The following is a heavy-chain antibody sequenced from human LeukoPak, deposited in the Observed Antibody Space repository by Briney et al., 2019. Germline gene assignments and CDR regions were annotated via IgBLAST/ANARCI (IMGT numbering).Heavy chain of an antibody. J-gene: IGHJ4*02. Sequence: EASVKVSCKASGYTFTGYYMHWVRQAPGQGLEWMGWINPNSGGTNYAQKFQGGVTMTRDTSISTAYMELSRLRSDDTAVYYCARTLKRFLEWLSFDYWGQGTLVTVSS. CDR2: INPNSGGT. D-gene: IGHD3-3*01. V-gene: IGHV1-2*02. CDR3: ARTLKRFLEWLSFDY. CDR1: GYTFTGYY.